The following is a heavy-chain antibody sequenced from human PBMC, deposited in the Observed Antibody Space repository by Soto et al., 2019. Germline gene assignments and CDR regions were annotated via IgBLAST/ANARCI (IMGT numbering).Heavy chain of an antibody. V-gene: IGHV4-59*01. D-gene: IGHD3-22*01. CDR3: ARGGYYDSSGLFDY. Sequence: PSATLSLTCTVSGGSISSYYWSWIRQPPGKALEWIGHTYHSGNPYYNTSLKSRVIISVDRSKNQFSLKLSSVTAADTAVYYCARGGYYDSSGLFDYWGQGTLVTVS. CDR2: TYHSGNP. J-gene: IGHJ4*02. CDR1: GGSISSYY.